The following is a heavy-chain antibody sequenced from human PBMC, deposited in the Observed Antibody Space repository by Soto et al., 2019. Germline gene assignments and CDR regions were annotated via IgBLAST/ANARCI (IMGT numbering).Heavy chain of an antibody. V-gene: IGHV3-7*01. CDR1: GFTFNSYW. CDR2: IKEDGSER. D-gene: IGHD3-3*01. Sequence: EVQLEESGGGLVQPGGSLRLSCATSGFTFNSYWITWVRQAPGKGLEWVANIKEDGSERYYVDSVKGRFTISRDNAKNSVYLQMNDLSDEDTAVYYCANWRATRGTWRVFDFWGQGTLVTVSS. J-gene: IGHJ4*02. CDR3: ANWRATRGTWRVFDF.